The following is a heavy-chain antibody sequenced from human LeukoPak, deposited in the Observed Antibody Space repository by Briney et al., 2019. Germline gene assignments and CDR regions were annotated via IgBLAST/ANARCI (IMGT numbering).Heavy chain of an antibody. CDR3: ARTIRGIPARGFDS. CDR2: ISSSSSYI. J-gene: IGHJ4*02. Sequence: PGGSLRLSCAASGFTFSSYSMNWVRQAPGKGLEWVSSISSSSSYIYYADSVKGRFTIFRDNAKNSLYLQMNSLRAEDTAVYYCARTIRGIPARGFDSWGQGTLGTVSS. D-gene: IGHD6-6*01. V-gene: IGHV3-21*01. CDR1: GFTFSSYS.